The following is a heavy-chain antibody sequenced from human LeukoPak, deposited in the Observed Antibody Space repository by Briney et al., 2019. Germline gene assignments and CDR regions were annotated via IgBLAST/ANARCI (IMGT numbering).Heavy chain of an antibody. Sequence: GGSLRLSCAASGFTFSGYWMSWVRQAPGKWLEWLANINQDGSEKYYVDSVKGRFTISRDNAKNSVYLQMNSLRVEDTAVYYCARDERPVCYWGQGTLVTVSS. CDR2: INQDGSEK. CDR3: ARDERPVCY. CDR1: GFTFSGYW. D-gene: IGHD1-1*01. V-gene: IGHV3-7*01. J-gene: IGHJ4*02.